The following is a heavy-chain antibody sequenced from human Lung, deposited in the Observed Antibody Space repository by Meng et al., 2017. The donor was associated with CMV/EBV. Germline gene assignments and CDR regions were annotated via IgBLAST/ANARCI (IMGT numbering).Heavy chain of an antibody. CDR1: GFTFSDYE. Sequence: GESLKISCAASGFTFSDYEMYWVRQAPGKGLEWISYIGGSGASKYYAESVKGRFTMSRDNVDDSLYLQMNRLSPDDTATYYCARGKRKGGNFPFFHYDMDVWGQGTTVTVSS. CDR3: ARGKRKGGNFPFFHYDMDV. V-gene: IGHV3-48*03. D-gene: IGHD4-23*01. CDR2: IGGSGASK. J-gene: IGHJ6*02.